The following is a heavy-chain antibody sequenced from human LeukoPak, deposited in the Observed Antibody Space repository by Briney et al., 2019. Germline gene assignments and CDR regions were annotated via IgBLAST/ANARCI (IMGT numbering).Heavy chain of an antibody. D-gene: IGHD1-14*01. V-gene: IGHV3-23*01. CDR3: AKGPDLAEY. J-gene: IGHJ4*02. CDR2: ISGSGGST. Sequence: GGSLRLSCAPSGFIFSSYAMSWVRQAPGKGLEWVSAISGSGGSTYYANSVKGRFTISRDSSKNTLYLQMNSLRAEDTAVYYCAKGPDLAEYWGQGTLVTVSS. CDR1: GFIFSSYA.